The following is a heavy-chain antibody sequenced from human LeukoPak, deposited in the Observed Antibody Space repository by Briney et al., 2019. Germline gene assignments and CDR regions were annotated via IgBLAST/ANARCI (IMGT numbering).Heavy chain of an antibody. CDR3: ARRLMGGFTDWYFDL. CDR1: GFTFSSYE. V-gene: IGHV3-48*03. J-gene: IGHJ2*01. Sequence: PGGSLRLSCAASGFTFSSYEMNWVRQAPGKGLEWVSYISSSGSTIYYANSVKGRFTVSRDNAKNSLYLEMNSLRVEDTGFYYCARRLMGGFTDWYFDLWGRGTLVTVSS. CDR2: ISSSGSTI. D-gene: IGHD2-15*01.